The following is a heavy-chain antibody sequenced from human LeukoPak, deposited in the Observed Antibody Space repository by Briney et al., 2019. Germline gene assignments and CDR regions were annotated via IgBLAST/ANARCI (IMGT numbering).Heavy chain of an antibody. J-gene: IGHJ6*03. V-gene: IGHV3-30*02. CDR3: AKGQSNYYYYYMDV. CDR1: GFTFSSYG. CDR2: IRYDGSNK. Sequence: GGSLRLSCAASGFTFSSYGMHWVRQAPGKGLEWVAFIRYDGSNKYYADSVKGRFTISRDNSKNTLYLQMNSLRAEDTAVYYCAKGQSNYYYYYMDVWGKGTTVTVSS.